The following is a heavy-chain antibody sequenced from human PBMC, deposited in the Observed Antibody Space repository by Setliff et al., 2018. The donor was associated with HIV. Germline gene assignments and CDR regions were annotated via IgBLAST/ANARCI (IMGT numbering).Heavy chain of an antibody. V-gene: IGHV3-7*03. J-gene: IGHJ3*01. D-gene: IGHD6-19*01. CDR2: IKQDGRER. CDR1: GFTISDYW. CDR3: ARGPQQTGWYGGACDV. Sequence: PGGSLRLSCAGSGFTISDYWMSWVRQAPGKGLEWAANIKQDGRERYNVDSVKGRFTISRDNANNSLYLQLNSLRAEDTAVYYCARGPQQTGWYGGACDVWGQGTMVTVSS.